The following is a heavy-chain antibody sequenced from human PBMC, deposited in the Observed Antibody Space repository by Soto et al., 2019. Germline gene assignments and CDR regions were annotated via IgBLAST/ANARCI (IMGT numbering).Heavy chain of an antibody. Sequence: GASVKVSCKASGYTFTSYYMHWVRQAPGQGLEWMGIINPSGGSTSYAQKFQGRVTMTRDTSTSTVYMELSSLRSEDTAVYYCARELELRDHYYYYMDVWGKGTTVTVSS. CDR1: GYTFTSYY. J-gene: IGHJ6*03. D-gene: IGHD1-7*01. V-gene: IGHV1-46*03. CDR3: ARELELRDHYYYYMDV. CDR2: INPSGGST.